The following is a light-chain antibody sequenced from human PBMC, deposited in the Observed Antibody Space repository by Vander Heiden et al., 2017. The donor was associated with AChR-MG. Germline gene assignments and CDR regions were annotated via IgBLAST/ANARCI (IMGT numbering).Light chain of an antibody. CDR3: AAWDDSMNGAV. CDR1: STNIGSNT. Sequence: SVLTQPPSASGTPGQRVTISSSGSSTNIGSNTVNWYQQHPGTAPKLLSYSNSQRPSGVPDRFSGSKSGTSASLAISGLQSEDEADYYCAAWDDSMNGAVFGGGTKLTVL. J-gene: IGLJ2*01. V-gene: IGLV1-44*01. CDR2: SNS.